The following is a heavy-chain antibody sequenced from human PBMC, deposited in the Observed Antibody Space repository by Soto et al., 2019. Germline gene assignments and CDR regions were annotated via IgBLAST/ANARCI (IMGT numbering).Heavy chain of an antibody. CDR1: GFTFSSYA. CDR3: AKDPYSSSSDFPYYFDY. D-gene: IGHD6-6*01. CDR2: ISGSGGST. V-gene: IGHV3-23*01. J-gene: IGHJ4*02. Sequence: EVQLLEAGGGLVQPGGSLRLSCAASGFTFSSYAMSWVRQAPGKGLEWVSAISGSGGSTYYADSVKGRFTISRDNSKNTLYLPMNSLRAEDTAVYYCAKDPYSSSSDFPYYFDYWGQGTLVTVSS.